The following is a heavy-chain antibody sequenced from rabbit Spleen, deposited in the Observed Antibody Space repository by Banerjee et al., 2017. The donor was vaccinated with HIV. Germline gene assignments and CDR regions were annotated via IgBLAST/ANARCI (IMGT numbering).Heavy chain of an antibody. CDR2: IDTGSSADT. J-gene: IGHJ4*01. CDR1: GFSFSSNW. V-gene: IGHV1S45*01. Sequence: LEESGGGLVKPGGTLTLTCTVSGFSFSSNWICWVRQAPGKGLEWIACIDTGSSADTYYASWAKGRFTISKTSSTTVDLKMTSLTAADTATYFCARETSSGWGIISFYFSLWGQGTLVTVS. CDR3: ARETSSGWGIISFYFSL. D-gene: IGHD4-1*01.